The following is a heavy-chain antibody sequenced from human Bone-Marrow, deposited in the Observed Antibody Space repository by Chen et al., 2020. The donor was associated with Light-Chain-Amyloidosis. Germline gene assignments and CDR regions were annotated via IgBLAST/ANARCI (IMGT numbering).Heavy chain of an antibody. V-gene: IGHV5-51*01. CDR2: IYPDDPGG. D-gene: IGHD5-12*01. CDR1: GYTFPNYW. CDR3: ARRRDGYNFDY. J-gene: IGHJ4*02. Sequence: EVQLEQSGPEVKKPGESLKISCKGSGYTFPNYWIGWVRQMPGKGLEWMGVIYPDDPGGRYRPFFEGQVTISADKAHTPRYLQRRGLKASDTAMYYCARRRDGYNFDYWGQGTLVTVSS.